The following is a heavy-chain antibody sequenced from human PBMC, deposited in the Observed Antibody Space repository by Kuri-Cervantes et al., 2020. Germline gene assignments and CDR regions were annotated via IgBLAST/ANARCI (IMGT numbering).Heavy chain of an antibody. CDR3: AREGSGGTGWDWFDP. CDR1: CGSISSGGYS. Sequence: SETLSLTCAVSCGSISSGGYSWSWIRQPPGKGLEWIGYIYHSGSTYYNPSLKSRVTISVDRSKNQFSLKLSSVTAADTAVYYCAREGSGGTGWDWFDPWGQGTLVTVSS. CDR2: IYHSGST. V-gene: IGHV4-30-2*01. J-gene: IGHJ5*02. D-gene: IGHD2-15*01.